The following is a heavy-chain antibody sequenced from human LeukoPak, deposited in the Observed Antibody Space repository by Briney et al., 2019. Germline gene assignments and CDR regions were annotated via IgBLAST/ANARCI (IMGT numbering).Heavy chain of an antibody. CDR3: ARGSSTWHLDY. V-gene: IGHV3-20*04. CDR2: INWNGGST. J-gene: IGHJ4*02. D-gene: IGHD6-13*01. CDR1: GFTFDDFG. Sequence: GGSLRLSCAASGFTFDDFGMNWVRQVPGKGLEWVSTINWNGGSTGYADSVKGRFTISRDNGKNTLYLQMNSLRVEDTAVYYCARGSSTWHLDYWGQGTLVTVSS.